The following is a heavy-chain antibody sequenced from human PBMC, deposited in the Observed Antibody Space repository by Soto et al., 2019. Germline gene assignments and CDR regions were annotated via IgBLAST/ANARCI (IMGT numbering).Heavy chain of an antibody. CDR1: GGTFSSYA. J-gene: IGHJ6*02. V-gene: IGHV1-69*01. CDR2: IIPIFGTA. Sequence: QVQLVQSGAEVKKPGSSVKVSCKASGGTFSSYAISWVRQAPGQGLEWMGGIIPIFGTANYAQQFQGRVTITADESTSTAYMELSSLRSEDTAVYYCARGGYSSSSQLCYYGMDVWGQGPTVTVSS. CDR3: ARGGYSSSSQLCYYGMDV. D-gene: IGHD6-6*01.